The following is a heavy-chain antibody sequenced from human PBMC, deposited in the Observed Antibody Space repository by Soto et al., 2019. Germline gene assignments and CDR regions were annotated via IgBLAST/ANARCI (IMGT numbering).Heavy chain of an antibody. Sequence: EVQLVESGGGLIQPGGSLRLSCAASGFTFCNYWIHWVRQAPGEGLVWLSRINGDGSGTNYADSVKGRFTISRDNAKNTVYVQMNSLRAEDTAVYYCARGGLRAYWIDPWGQGTLVTVSS. CDR3: ARGGLRAYWIDP. CDR1: GFTFCNYW. CDR2: INGDGSGT. J-gene: IGHJ5*02. D-gene: IGHD4-17*01. V-gene: IGHV3-74*01.